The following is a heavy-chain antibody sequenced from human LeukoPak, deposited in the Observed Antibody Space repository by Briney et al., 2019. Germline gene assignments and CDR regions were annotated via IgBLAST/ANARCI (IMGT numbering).Heavy chain of an antibody. Sequence: GSLRLSCAASGFTFSSYAMSWVRQAPGKGLEWVSAMSGSGSSTYYADSVKGRFTISRDNSKNTLYLQMNSLRAEDTAVYYCAKFGILYQLLMGYFDYWGQGTLVTVSS. D-gene: IGHD2-2*01. CDR3: AKFGILYQLLMGYFDY. CDR1: GFTFSSYA. CDR2: MSGSGSST. J-gene: IGHJ4*02. V-gene: IGHV3-23*01.